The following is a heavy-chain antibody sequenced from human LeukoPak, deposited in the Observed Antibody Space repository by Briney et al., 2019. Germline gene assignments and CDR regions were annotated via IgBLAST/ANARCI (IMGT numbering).Heavy chain of an antibody. D-gene: IGHD3-10*01. CDR1: GFTFSSYG. Sequence: PGGSLRLSCAVSGFTFSSYGMHWVRQAPGKGLEWVAIISYDGSIKNHADSVKGRFTISRDNSKNTLYLQMNSLRAEDTAVYYCAKEYDSGGYGANFDYWGQGTLVTVSS. V-gene: IGHV3-30*18. CDR3: AKEYDSGGYGANFDY. CDR2: ISYDGSIK. J-gene: IGHJ4*02.